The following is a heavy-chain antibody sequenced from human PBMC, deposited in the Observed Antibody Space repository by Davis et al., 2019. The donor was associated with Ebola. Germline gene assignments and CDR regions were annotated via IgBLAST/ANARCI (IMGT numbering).Heavy chain of an antibody. D-gene: IGHD6-6*01. V-gene: IGHV4-39*07. CDR1: GGSISSSSYY. CDR3: AKAGAARPRYYGMDV. CDR2: IYYSGST. J-gene: IGHJ6*02. Sequence: SETLSLTCTVSGGSISSSSYYWGWIRQPPGKGLEWIGSIYYSGSTYYNPSLKSRVTISVDTSKNQFSLKLSSVTAADTAVYYCAKAGAARPRYYGMDVWGQGTTVTVSS.